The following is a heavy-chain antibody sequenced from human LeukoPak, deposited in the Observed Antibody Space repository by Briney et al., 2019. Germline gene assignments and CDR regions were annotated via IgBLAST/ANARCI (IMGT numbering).Heavy chain of an antibody. V-gene: IGHV4-30-4*01. CDR2: IYYSGST. CDR1: GGSISSGDYY. CDR3: ARPIVVVPAAIAFDP. D-gene: IGHD2-2*01. J-gene: IGHJ5*02. Sequence: SETLSLTCTVSGGSISSGDYYWSWIRQPPGKGLEWIGYIYYSGSTYCNPSLKSRVTISVDTFKNQFSLKLSSVTAADTAVYYCARPIVVVPAAIAFDPWGQGTLVTVSS.